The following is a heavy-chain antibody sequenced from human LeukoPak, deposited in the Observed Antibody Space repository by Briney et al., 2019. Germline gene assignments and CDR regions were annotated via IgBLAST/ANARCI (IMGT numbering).Heavy chain of an antibody. V-gene: IGHV3-74*01. J-gene: IGHJ4*02. D-gene: IGHD6-6*01. CDR3: ARGPNSNWSGLDF. CDR2: ISPTGSTT. CDR1: GFSFSGHW. Sequence: GGSMRLSCAASGFSFSGHWMHWARQLPGKGLVWVSRISPTGSTTSYADSVKGRFTVSRDNAKNTLYLQVNNLRAEDTAVYYCARGPNSNWSGLDFWGQGTLLTVSS.